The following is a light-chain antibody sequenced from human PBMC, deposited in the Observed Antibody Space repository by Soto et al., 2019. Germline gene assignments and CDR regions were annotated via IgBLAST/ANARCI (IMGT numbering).Light chain of an antibody. J-gene: IGLJ1*01. CDR2: DVT. CDR3: CSYAGNYIYV. V-gene: IGLV2-11*01. CDR1: SSDVGAYDY. Sequence: QSALTQPRSVSGSPGQSVTISCTGTSSDVGAYDYVSWYQQHPGKAPYLMVYDVTTRPSGVPDRFSGSKYGNTASLTISGLQAEDEADYYCCSYAGNYIYVFGTGTKLTVL.